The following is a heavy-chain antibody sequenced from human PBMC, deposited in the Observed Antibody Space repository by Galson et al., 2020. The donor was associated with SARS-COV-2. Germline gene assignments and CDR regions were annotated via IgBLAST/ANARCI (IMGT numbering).Heavy chain of an antibody. Sequence: GESLKISCAASGFAFSSYTMNWVRQAPGGGLEWVASLDTSSTYIYHADSLKGRFTISRDNAENSLYLQMNSLRAEDTAVYYCARSPPASTSGTSIYFDYWGQGTQVTVSS. V-gene: IGHV3-21*01. D-gene: IGHD3-10*01. CDR2: LDTSSTYI. CDR1: GFAFSSYT. J-gene: IGHJ4*02. CDR3: ARSPPASTSGTSIYFDY.